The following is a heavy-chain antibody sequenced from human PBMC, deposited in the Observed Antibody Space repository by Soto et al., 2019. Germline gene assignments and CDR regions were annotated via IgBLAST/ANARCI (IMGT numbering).Heavy chain of an antibody. CDR3: ARDRVKNIAVAADDY. CDR2: INAGNGNT. CDR1: GYTFTSYA. Sequence: ASVKVSCKASGYTFTSYAMHWVRQAPGQRLEWMGWINAGNGNTKYSQKFQGRVTITRDTSASTAYMELSSLRAEDTAVDYGARDRVKNIAVAADDYWGQGTLVTVSS. J-gene: IGHJ4*02. D-gene: IGHD6-19*01. V-gene: IGHV1-3*01.